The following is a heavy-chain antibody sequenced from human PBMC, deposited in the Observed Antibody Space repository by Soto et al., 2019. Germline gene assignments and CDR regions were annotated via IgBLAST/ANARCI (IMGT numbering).Heavy chain of an antibody. CDR2: IIPIFGTA. V-gene: IGHV1-69*13. CDR3: ARAPFSSPWTTEYYFHT. Sequence: GASVKVSCKASGGTFSSYAISWVRQAPGQGLEWMGGIIPIFGTANYAQKFQGRVTITADESTSTAYMELSSLRSEDTAVYYCARAPFSSPWTTEYYFHTGGQEPLAPVS. CDR1: GGTFSSYA. D-gene: IGHD3-10*02. J-gene: IGHJ4*02.